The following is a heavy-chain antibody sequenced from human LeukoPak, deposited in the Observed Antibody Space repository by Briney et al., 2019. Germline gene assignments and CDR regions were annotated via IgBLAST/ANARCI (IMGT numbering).Heavy chain of an antibody. Sequence: ASVKVSCKASGYTFTSYYMHWVRQAPGQGLEWMGIINPSGGSTSYAQKFQGRVTMTRDTSTSTVYMELSSLRSEDTAVYYCARDRAAAEDYYYYYGMDVWDQGTTVTVSS. J-gene: IGHJ6*02. CDR2: INPSGGST. V-gene: IGHV1-46*01. CDR3: ARDRAAAEDYYYYYGMDV. CDR1: GYTFTSYY. D-gene: IGHD6-13*01.